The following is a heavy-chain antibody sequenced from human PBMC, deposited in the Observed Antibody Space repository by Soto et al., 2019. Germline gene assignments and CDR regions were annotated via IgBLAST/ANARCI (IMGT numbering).Heavy chain of an antibody. D-gene: IGHD3-16*01. CDR1: GFTFSSYA. J-gene: IGHJ3*02. V-gene: IGHV3-64*01. CDR2: ISSNGGST. Sequence: GGSLRLSFAASGFTFSSYAMHWVRQAPGKGLKYVSAISSNGGSTYYANSVKGRFTISRDNSKNTLYLQMGSLRAEDMAVYYCARDRKGGLGSVMITFAFYIWGQGTMVTVSS. CDR3: ARDRKGGLGSVMITFAFYI.